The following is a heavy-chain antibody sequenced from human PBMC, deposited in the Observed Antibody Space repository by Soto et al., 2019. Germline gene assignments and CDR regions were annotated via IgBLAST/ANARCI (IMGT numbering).Heavy chain of an antibody. CDR2: IYYSGST. J-gene: IGHJ5*02. CDR1: GGSISSGGYY. D-gene: IGHD6-19*01. Sequence: PSETLSLTCTVSGGSISSGGYYWSWIRQHPGKGLEWIGYIYYSGSTYYNPSLKSRVTISVDTSKNQFSLKLSSVTAADTAVYYCARVTGTNWMGWSLDPWGQGTLVAVYS. V-gene: IGHV4-31*03. CDR3: ARVTGTNWMGWSLDP.